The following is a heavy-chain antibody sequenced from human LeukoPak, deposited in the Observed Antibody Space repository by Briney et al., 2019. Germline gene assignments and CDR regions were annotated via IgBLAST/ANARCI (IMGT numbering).Heavy chain of an antibody. CDR3: ARVRGLEWEVLPPPDY. Sequence: GGSLRLSCAASGFTFSSYWMHWVRKAPGKGLVWVSRINSDGSSTSYADSVKGRFTISRDNAKNTLYLQMNSLRAEEPAVYFCARVRGLEWEVLPPPDYWGQGTLVTVSS. D-gene: IGHD1-26*01. V-gene: IGHV3-74*01. J-gene: IGHJ4*02. CDR1: GFTFSSYW. CDR2: INSDGSST.